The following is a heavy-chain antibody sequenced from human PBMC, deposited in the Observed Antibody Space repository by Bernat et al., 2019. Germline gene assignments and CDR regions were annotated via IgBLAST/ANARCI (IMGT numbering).Heavy chain of an antibody. Sequence: QLQLQESGPGLVKPSETLSLTCTVSGGSISSDGYYWGWTRQSPGEGLEWIGSVYYGGSTSYNPSLKSRVSISVDTSKNQFSLKLSSVTAADTAVYYCARLDYPRYFDLWGRGTLVTVSS. V-gene: IGHV4-39*01. J-gene: IGHJ2*01. CDR2: VYYGGST. D-gene: IGHD4-11*01. CDR1: GGSISSDGYY. CDR3: ARLDYPRYFDL.